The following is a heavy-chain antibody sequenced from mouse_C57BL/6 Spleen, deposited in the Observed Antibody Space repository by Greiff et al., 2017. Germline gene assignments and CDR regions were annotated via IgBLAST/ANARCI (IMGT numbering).Heavy chain of an antibody. CDR2: IHPNSGST. D-gene: IGHD2-3*01. V-gene: IGHV1-64*01. J-gene: IGHJ3*01. Sequence: QVQLQQPGAELVKPGASVKLSCKASGYTFTSYWIHWVKQRPGQGLEWIGMIHPNSGSTNYNEKFKNKATLTVDKSSSPAYMQLSSLTSEDSAVYYCAREGNDGYFAYWGQGTLVTVSA. CDR1: GYTFTSYW. CDR3: AREGNDGYFAY.